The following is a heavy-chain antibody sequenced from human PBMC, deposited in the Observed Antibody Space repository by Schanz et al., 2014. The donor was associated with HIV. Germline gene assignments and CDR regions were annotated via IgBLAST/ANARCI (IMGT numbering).Heavy chain of an antibody. Sequence: QVPLVQSGAEVQKPGASVKVSCKASGYTFTNYDINWVRQATGQGLEWMGWMNPNSGNTGYAQKFQGRVTMTRDTSISTAYLEVDSLKSEDTAVYYCARGPKWEGLMDVWGQGTTVIVSS. V-gene: IGHV1-8*01. CDR1: GYTFTNYD. CDR3: ARGPKWEGLMDV. D-gene: IGHD1-26*01. CDR2: MNPNSGNT. J-gene: IGHJ6*02.